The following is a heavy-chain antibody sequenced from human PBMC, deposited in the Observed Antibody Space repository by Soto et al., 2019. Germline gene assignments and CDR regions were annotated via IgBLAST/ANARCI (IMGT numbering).Heavy chain of an antibody. CDR1: GFTVSSNY. CDR2: IYSGGST. CDR3: ARMTTVTSFYYYYYMDV. D-gene: IGHD4-4*01. V-gene: IGHV3-66*01. Sequence: GESLKISCAASGFTVSSNYMSWVRQAPGKGLEWVSVIYSGGSTYYADSVKGRFTISRDNPKNTLYLQMNSLRAEDTAVYYCARMTTVTSFYYYYYMDVWGKGTTVTVSS. J-gene: IGHJ6*03.